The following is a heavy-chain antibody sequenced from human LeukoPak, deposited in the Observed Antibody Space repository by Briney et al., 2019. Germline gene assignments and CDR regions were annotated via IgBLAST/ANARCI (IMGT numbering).Heavy chain of an antibody. J-gene: IGHJ2*01. CDR2: IKQDGGEK. D-gene: IGHD2-2*01. V-gene: IGHV3-7*01. CDR3: ARRPGYCSSTSCYPHTYWYFDL. Sequence: EGSLRLSCAASGLTFSAYWMSWFRQAPGKGLEWVANIKQDGGEKYYVDSVKGRFTISRDDAKNSLYLQMNSLRAEDTAVYYCARRPGYCSSTSCYPHTYWYFDLWGRGTLVTVSS. CDR1: GLTFSAYW.